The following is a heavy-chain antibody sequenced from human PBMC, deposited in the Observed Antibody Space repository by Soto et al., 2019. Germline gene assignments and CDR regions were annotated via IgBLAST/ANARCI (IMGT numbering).Heavy chain of an antibody. CDR2: VYYSGST. CDR1: GGSISSGGYY. V-gene: IGHV4-31*03. D-gene: IGHD3-3*01. Sequence: QVQLQESGPGLVKPSQTLSLTCTVSGGSISSGGYYWSWIRQHAGKGLEWIGYVYYSGSTYYNTSGKSRVSISVDTSKNQFSLKLSSVTAADTAVYYCARDKRIFGAFDIWGQGTMVTVSS. J-gene: IGHJ3*02. CDR3: ARDKRIFGAFDI.